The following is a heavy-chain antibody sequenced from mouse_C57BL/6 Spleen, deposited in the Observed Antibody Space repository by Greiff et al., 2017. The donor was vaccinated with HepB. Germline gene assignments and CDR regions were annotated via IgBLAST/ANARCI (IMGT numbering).Heavy chain of an antibody. CDR3: ARDQLGRGFDY. J-gene: IGHJ2*01. CDR1: GYTFTSYW. Sequence: QVQLQQSGAELVKPGASVKLSCKASGYTFTSYWMHWVKQRPGQGLEWIGMIHPNSGSTKYNEKFKSKATLTVDKPSSTAYMQLSSLTSEDSAVYYCARDQLGRGFDYWGQGTTLTVSS. CDR2: IHPNSGST. D-gene: IGHD4-1*01. V-gene: IGHV1-64*01.